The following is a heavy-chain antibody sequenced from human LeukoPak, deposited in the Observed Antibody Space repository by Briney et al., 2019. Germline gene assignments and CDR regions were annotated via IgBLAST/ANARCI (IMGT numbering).Heavy chain of an antibody. D-gene: IGHD1-7*01. CDR1: GFTFDYAW. CDR2: TVSEIDGGTT. V-gene: IGHV3-15*04. Sequence: GRSLRLSCAASGFTFDYAWMSWVRQVPGKGLEWVGQTVSEIDGGTTDYATPVKGRFTISRDDSKSTLYLQMNSLKIEDTAVYYCTTDEDWNYARKDVWGQGATVIVSS. J-gene: IGHJ6*02. CDR3: TTDEDWNYARKDV.